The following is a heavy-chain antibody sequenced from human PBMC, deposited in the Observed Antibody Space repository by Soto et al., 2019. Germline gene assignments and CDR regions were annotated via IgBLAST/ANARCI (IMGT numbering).Heavy chain of an antibody. D-gene: IGHD3-10*01. CDR1: GFTFSSYA. V-gene: IGHV3-23*01. J-gene: IGHJ1*01. CDR2: ISGSGGST. Sequence: EVQLLESGGGLVQPGGSLRLSCAASGFTFSSYAMSWVRQAPGKGLEWVSAISGSGGSTYYADSVKGRFTISRDNSKNTLYLQMNSLRAEETDVYYCANSPFLRYGSGSYYQNFQHWGQGTLVTVSS. CDR3: ANSPFLRYGSGSYYQNFQH.